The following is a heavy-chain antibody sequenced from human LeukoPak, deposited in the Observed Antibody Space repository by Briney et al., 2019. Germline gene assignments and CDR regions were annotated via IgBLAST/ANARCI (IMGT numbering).Heavy chain of an antibody. J-gene: IGHJ3*02. CDR1: GFTFSSYA. V-gene: IGHV3-23*01. CDR2: ISGSGGST. Sequence: GGSLRLSCAASGFTFSSYAMSWVRQAPGKGLEWVSAISGSGGSTYYADSVKGRFTISRDNSKNTLYLQMNSLRAEDTAVYYCAKDRPIQVVKRQDALDIWGQGTMVTVSS. D-gene: IGHD4-23*01. CDR3: AKDRPIQVVKRQDALDI.